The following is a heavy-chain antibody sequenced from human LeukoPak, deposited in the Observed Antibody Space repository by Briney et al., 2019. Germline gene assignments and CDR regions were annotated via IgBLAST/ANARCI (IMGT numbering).Heavy chain of an antibody. Sequence: ASVKVSCKASGYTFTSYGISWVRQAPGHGLEWMGWISAYNGNTNYAQKLQGRVTMTTDTSTSTAYMELRSLRSDDTAVYYCARDHRSITMVRGGLTWFDPWGQGTLVTVSS. J-gene: IGHJ5*02. D-gene: IGHD3-10*01. CDR3: ARDHRSITMVRGGLTWFDP. CDR2: ISAYNGNT. CDR1: GYTFTSYG. V-gene: IGHV1-18*01.